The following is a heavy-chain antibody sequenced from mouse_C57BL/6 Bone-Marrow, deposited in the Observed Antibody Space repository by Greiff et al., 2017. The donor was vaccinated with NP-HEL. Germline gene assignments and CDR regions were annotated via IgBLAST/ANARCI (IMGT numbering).Heavy chain of an antibody. CDR2: IDPSDSYT. CDR1: GYTFTSYW. CDR3: ARWRGFITTVFDV. V-gene: IGHV1-69*01. J-gene: IGHJ1*03. D-gene: IGHD1-1*01. Sequence: QVQLQQPGAELVMPGASVKLSCKASGYTFTSYWMHWVKQRPGQGLEWIGEIDPSDSYTNYNQKFKGKSTLTVDKSSSTAYMQLSSLTSEDSAVYYCARWRGFITTVFDVWGTGTTVTVSS.